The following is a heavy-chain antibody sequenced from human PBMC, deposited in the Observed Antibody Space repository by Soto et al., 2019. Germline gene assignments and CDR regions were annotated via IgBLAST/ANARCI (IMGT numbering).Heavy chain of an antibody. D-gene: IGHD3-3*01. CDR1: GFTFSSYE. CDR2: ISSSGSTI. J-gene: IGHJ4*02. Sequence: PXGSLRLSCAASGFTFSSYEMNWVRQAPGKGLDWVSYISSSGSTIYYADSVKGRFTISGDNAKNSLYLQMNSLRAEDTAVYYCAREGFLEWLFPFDSWGQGTLVTVSS. CDR3: AREGFLEWLFPFDS. V-gene: IGHV3-48*03.